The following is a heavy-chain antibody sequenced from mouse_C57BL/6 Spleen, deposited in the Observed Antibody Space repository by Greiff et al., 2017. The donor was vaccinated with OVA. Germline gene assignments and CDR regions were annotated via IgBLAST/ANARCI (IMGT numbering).Heavy chain of an antibody. J-gene: IGHJ2*01. D-gene: IGHD1-1*01. CDR1: GYTFTSYW. Sequence: QVQLKQPGAELVRPGSSVKLSCKASGYTFTSYWMDWVKQRPGQGLEWIGNIYPSDSETHYNQKFKDKATLTVDKSSSTAYMQLSSLTSEDSAVYYCARGTTVVYFDYWGQGTTLTVSS. V-gene: IGHV1-61*01. CDR2: IYPSDSET. CDR3: ARGTTVVYFDY.